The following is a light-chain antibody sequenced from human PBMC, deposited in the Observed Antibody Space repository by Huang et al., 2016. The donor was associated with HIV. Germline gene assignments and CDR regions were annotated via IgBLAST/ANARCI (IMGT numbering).Light chain of an antibody. CDR3: QQYSTFPMYT. J-gene: IGKJ2*01. CDR1: QSVASW. CDR2: QAS. V-gene: IGKV1-5*03. Sequence: DIQMTQSPPTLSASVGDRVNINCRASQSVASWVAWYQQKPGKAPKLLMYQASLLDRGAPSRFSGSGSETEFTLTIAELQPDDSATYYCQQYSTFPMYTFAQGTKLEI.